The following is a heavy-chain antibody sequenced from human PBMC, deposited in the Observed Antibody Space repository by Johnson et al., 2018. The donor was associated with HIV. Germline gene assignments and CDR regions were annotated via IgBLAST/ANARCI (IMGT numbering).Heavy chain of an antibody. D-gene: IGHD7-27*01. J-gene: IGHJ3*02. Sequence: VQLVESGGGVVQPGRSLRLSCAASGFTFSSYAMHWVRQAPGKGLEWVAVIWYDGSNKYYADSVKGRFTISRDNSKNTLYLQMNSLRAEDTALYYCASHGMGTADAFDIWGQGTMVTVSS. CDR1: GFTFSSYA. CDR2: IWYDGSNK. V-gene: IGHV3-33*08. CDR3: ASHGMGTADAFDI.